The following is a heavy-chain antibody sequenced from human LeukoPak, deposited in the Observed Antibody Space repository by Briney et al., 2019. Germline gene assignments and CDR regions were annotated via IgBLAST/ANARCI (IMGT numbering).Heavy chain of an antibody. CDR2: IYYSGST. Sequence: SETLSLTCTVSGGSISSSSYYWGWIRQPPGKGLEWIGSIYYSGSTYYNPSLKSRVTISVDTSKNQFSLKLSSVTAADTAVYYCARFGGYSYGYLGYYYYYMDVWGKGTTVTISS. CDR3: ARFGGYSYGYLGYYYYYMDV. V-gene: IGHV4-39*07. CDR1: GGSISSSSYY. D-gene: IGHD5-18*01. J-gene: IGHJ6*03.